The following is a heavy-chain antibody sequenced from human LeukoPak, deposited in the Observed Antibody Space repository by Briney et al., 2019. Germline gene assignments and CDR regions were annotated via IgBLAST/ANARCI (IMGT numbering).Heavy chain of an antibody. CDR1: GFTFSSYW. V-gene: IGHV3-7*01. CDR3: ARGLRWHDY. Sequence: PGGSLRLSCAASGFTFSSYWMNWVRQAPGKGLEWVANIKQDGRETNYVDSVKGRFTISRDNAKNSLYLQMNSLRAEDTAVYYCARGLRWHDYWGQGTLVIVSS. D-gene: IGHD5-24*01. CDR2: IKQDGRET. J-gene: IGHJ4*02.